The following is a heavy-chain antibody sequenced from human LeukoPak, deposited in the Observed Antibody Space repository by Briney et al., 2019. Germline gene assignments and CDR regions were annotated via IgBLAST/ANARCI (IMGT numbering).Heavy chain of an antibody. V-gene: IGHV4-34*01. CDR2: INHSGST. CDR3: ARVGDILAHSDY. CDR1: GGSFSGYY. J-gene: IGHJ4*02. Sequence: SETLSLTCGVYGGSFSGYYWSWIRQPPGKGLEWIGEINHSGSTNYNPSLKSRVTISVDTSKNQFSLKLSSVTAADTAVYYCARVGDILAHSDYWGQGTLVTVSS. D-gene: IGHD5-12*01.